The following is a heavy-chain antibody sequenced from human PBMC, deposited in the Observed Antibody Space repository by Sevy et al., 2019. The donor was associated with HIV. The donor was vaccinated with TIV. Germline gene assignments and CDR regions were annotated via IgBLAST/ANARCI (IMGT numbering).Heavy chain of an antibody. D-gene: IGHD6-13*01. V-gene: IGHV4-59*08. CDR2: IYYSGST. Sequence: SETLSLTCTVSGGSISSYYWSWIRQPPGKGLEWIGYIYYSGSTNYNPSLKSRVTISVDTSKNQFSLKLSSVTAADTAVYYGARQRGVSGIAAAGPFDYWGQGTLVTVSS. CDR3: ARQRGVSGIAAAGPFDY. CDR1: GGSISSYY. J-gene: IGHJ4*02.